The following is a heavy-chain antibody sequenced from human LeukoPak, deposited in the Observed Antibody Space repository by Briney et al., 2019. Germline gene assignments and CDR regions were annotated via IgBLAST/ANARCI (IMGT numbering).Heavy chain of an antibody. V-gene: IGHV4-59*02. CDR3: ARGLVIRQDEAFDI. CDR2: IFDIATT. Sequence: PSETLSLTCTVSGASVSNYYWSWIRQPPGKGLEWIGYIFDIATTNDNPSLKRRVAISVDTSKNQFSLKLSSVTAADTAVYYCARGLVIRQDEAFDIWGQGTMVTVSS. D-gene: IGHD3-9*01. CDR1: GASVSNYY. J-gene: IGHJ3*02.